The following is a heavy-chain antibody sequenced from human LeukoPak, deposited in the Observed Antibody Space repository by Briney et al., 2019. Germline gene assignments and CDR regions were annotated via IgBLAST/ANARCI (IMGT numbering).Heavy chain of an antibody. CDR1: GYTFPSYY. V-gene: IGHV1-46*03. J-gene: IGHJ4*02. D-gene: IGHD3-22*01. Sequence: ASVKVSRKASGYTFPSYYMHWVRQAPGQGLEWMGIINPSGGSTSYAQKFQGRVTMTRDTSTSTVYMELSSLRSEDTAVYYCARDARVYYYDSSGYYYPYWGQGTLVTVSS. CDR2: INPSGGST. CDR3: ARDARVYYYDSSGYYYPY.